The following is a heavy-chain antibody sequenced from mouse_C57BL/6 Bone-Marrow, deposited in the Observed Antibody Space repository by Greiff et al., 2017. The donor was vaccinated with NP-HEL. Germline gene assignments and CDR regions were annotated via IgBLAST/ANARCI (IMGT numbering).Heavy chain of an antibody. J-gene: IGHJ2*01. CDR1: GFNIKDDY. CDR3: TTGLYDYDVGSDY. V-gene: IGHV14-4*01. D-gene: IGHD2-4*01. Sequence: VQLQQSGAELVRPGASVKLSCTASGFNIKDDYMHWVKQRPEQGLEWIGWIDPENGDTEYASKFQGKATITADTSSNTAYLQLSSLTSEDTAVYYCTTGLYDYDVGSDYWGQGTTLTVSS. CDR2: IDPENGDT.